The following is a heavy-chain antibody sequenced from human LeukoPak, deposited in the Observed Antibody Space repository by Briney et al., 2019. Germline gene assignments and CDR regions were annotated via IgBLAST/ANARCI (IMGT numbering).Heavy chain of an antibody. CDR1: GGTFTSYA. Sequence: SVKVSCKASGGTFTSYAISWVRQAPGQGLEWMGGIIPIFGTANYAQKFQGRVTITADESTSTAYMELSSLRSEDTAVYYCAVTVGATLTDAFDIWGQGTMVTVSS. CDR3: AVTVGATLTDAFDI. V-gene: IGHV1-69*13. J-gene: IGHJ3*02. D-gene: IGHD1-26*01. CDR2: IIPIFGTA.